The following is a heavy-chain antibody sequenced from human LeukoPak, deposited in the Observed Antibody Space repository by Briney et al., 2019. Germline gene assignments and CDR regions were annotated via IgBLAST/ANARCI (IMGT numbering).Heavy chain of an antibody. CDR2: ISGSGGST. CDR3: AKVLRGPHSSSSGVFDY. V-gene: IGHV3-23*01. Sequence: GGSLRLSCAASGFTFSSYAMSWVRQAPGKGLEWVSAISGSGGSTYYADSVKGRFTISRDNSKNTLYLQMNSLRAEDTAVYYCAKVLRGPHSSSSGVFDYWGQGTLVTVSS. J-gene: IGHJ4*02. CDR1: GFTFSSYA. D-gene: IGHD6-6*01.